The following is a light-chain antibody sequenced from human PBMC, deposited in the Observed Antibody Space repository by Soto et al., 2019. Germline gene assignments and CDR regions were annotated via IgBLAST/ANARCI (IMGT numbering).Light chain of an antibody. CDR3: QQYGSSPGT. J-gene: IGKJ1*01. CDR2: GAS. CDR1: QSVTSNY. V-gene: IGKV3-20*01. Sequence: EIALTQSPGTLSLSPGERATLSCRASQSVTSNYLAWYQQKPGQAPRLLMFGASIRDTGIPDRFSGSGSGTDFTLTISRLEPEDFAVYYCQQYGSSPGTFGQGTKVEVK.